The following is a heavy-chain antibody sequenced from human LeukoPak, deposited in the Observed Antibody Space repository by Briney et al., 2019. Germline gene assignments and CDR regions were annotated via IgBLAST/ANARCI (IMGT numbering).Heavy chain of an antibody. CDR2: IYYSGST. CDR3: ARSAVRGIDY. V-gene: IGHV4-39*07. Sequence: SETLSLTCTVSGGSISSSSYYWGWIRQPPGKGLEWIGSIYYSGSTYYNPSLKSRVTMSVDTSKNQFSLKLSSVTAADTAVYYCARSAVRGIDYWGQGTLVTVSS. J-gene: IGHJ4*02. D-gene: IGHD3-10*01. CDR1: GGSISSSSYY.